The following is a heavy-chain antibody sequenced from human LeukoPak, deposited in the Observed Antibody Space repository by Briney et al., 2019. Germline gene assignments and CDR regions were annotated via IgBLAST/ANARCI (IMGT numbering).Heavy chain of an antibody. V-gene: IGHV1-2*02. CDR3: AGEYCSGGSCRQGFDY. J-gene: IGHJ4*02. D-gene: IGHD2-15*01. CDR1: GYTFTDYY. Sequence: ASVKVSCKASGYTFTDYYMHWVRQAPGQGLEWMGWINPNSGDTNHAQNFQGRVTLTRDTSISTAYMELSSLRSDDSAVYYCAGEYCSGGSCRQGFDYWGQGTLVTVSS. CDR2: INPNSGDT.